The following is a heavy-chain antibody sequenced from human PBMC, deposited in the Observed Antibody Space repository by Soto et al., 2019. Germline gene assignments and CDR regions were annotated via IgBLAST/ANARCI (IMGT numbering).Heavy chain of an antibody. Sequence: PGGSLRLSCVGSGFTLNNYGVHWVRQAPGKGLEWVALMWYDGLRQTYLDSVRGRFTVSRDSSTNTIYLQMNSLRVEDTGNYFFVKERTPTFFDSSCPGTPLTVS. V-gene: IGHV3-33*03. J-gene: IGHJ4*02. CDR1: GFTLNNYG. D-gene: IGHD2-15*01. CDR2: MWYDGLRQ. CDR3: VKERTPTFFDS.